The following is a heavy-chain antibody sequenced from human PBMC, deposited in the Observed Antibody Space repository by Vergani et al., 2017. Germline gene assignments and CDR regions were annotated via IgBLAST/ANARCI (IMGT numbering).Heavy chain of an antibody. CDR2: INPNSGGT. Sequence: QVQLVQSGAEVKKPGASVKVSCKASGYTFTGYYMHWVRQAPGQGLEWMGWINPNSGGTNYAQKFQGRVTMTRDTSISTAYMELSRLRADDTAVYYCARGRNLEMATNNNWFDPWGQGTLVTGSS. J-gene: IGHJ5*02. D-gene: IGHD5-24*01. V-gene: IGHV1-2*02. CDR3: ARGRNLEMATNNNWFDP. CDR1: GYTFTGYY.